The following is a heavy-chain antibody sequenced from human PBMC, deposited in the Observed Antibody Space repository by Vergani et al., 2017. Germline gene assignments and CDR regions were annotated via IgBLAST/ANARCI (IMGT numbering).Heavy chain of an antibody. CDR3: AKGGYSYGPYFDY. J-gene: IGHJ4*02. V-gene: IGHV5-51*01. D-gene: IGHD5-18*01. Sequence: EVQLVQSGAEVKKPGESLKISCKGSGYSFTSYWIGWVRQMPGKGLEWMGIIYPGDSDTRYSPSFQGQVTISADKSISTAYLQWSSLRSEDTAVYYCAKGGYSYGPYFDYWGQGTLVTVSS. CDR2: IYPGDSDT. CDR1: GYSFTSYW.